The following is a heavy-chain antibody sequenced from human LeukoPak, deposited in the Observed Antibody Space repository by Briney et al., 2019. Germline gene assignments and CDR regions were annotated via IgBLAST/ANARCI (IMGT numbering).Heavy chain of an antibody. CDR3: ARGNWGYFTD. Sequence: SETLSLTCAVSGDSITGGIEYWSWIRQSPGKGLEWIGYMYDSGSTYYNPSLKSRVSISLDRSKNQFALQLTSVTAADTAMYLCARGNWGYFTDWGQGTLVTVSS. D-gene: IGHD3-3*01. CDR1: GDSITGGIEY. V-gene: IGHV4-30-4*08. J-gene: IGHJ4*02. CDR2: MYDSGST.